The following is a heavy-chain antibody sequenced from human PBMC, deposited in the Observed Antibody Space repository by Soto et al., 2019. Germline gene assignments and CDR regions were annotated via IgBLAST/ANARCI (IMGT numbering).Heavy chain of an antibody. CDR3: AKGRGSGDASWGNYYTVGH. CDR1: GFRFDSYS. J-gene: IGHJ4*02. D-gene: IGHD3-16*01. V-gene: IGHV3-23*01. Sequence: LRLSCSASGFRFDSYSMTWVRHVPGKGLEWDSGISGSGGSTQYADSVRGRFTIARDNSKNNLHLQMNSLRAEDTAIYYCAKGRGSGDASWGNYYTVGHWGQGT. CDR2: ISGSGGST.